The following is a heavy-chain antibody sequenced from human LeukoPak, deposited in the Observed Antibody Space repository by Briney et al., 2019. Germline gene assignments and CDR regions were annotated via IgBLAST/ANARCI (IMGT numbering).Heavy chain of an antibody. CDR1: GGSISSSSYY. J-gene: IGHJ4*02. CDR2: INHSGST. D-gene: IGHD2-15*01. Sequence: SETLSLTCTVSGGSISSSSYYWGWIRQPPGKGLEWIGEINHSGSTNYNPSLESRVTISVDTSKNQFSLKLSSVTAADTAVYYCARHATAGILYFRRRPSKIRYWGQGTLVTVSS. V-gene: IGHV4-39*01. CDR3: ARHATAGILYFRRRPSKIRY.